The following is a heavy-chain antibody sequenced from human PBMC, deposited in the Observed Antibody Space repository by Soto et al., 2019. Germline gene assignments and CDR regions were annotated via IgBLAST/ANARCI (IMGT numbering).Heavy chain of an antibody. CDR2: INAGNGNT. J-gene: IGHJ5*02. Sequence: QVQLVQSGADVKKPGASVKVSCKASGYTFTSYAMHWVRQAPGQRLEWMGWINAGNGNTKYSQKFQGRVTITRDTAASTAYMELRSMRFDDTAVYYCARGHIVVVTAIRGGDNWFDPWGQGTLVTVSS. CDR3: ARGHIVVVTAIRGGDNWFDP. CDR1: GYTFTSYA. V-gene: IGHV1-3*01. D-gene: IGHD2-21*02.